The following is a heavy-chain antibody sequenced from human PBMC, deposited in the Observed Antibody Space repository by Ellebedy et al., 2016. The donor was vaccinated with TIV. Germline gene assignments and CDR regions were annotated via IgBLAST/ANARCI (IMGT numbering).Heavy chain of an antibody. J-gene: IGHJ6*02. CDR1: GYTLSSNSY. CDR2: INPSGGST. D-gene: IGHD2-21*02. CDR3: ARLIVVVTAQYYGMDV. Sequence: ASVKVSCKASGYTLSSNSYLNWVRQAPGQGLEWMGMINPSGGSTGYAQIFQGRVTMTRDTSISTAYMELSRLRSDDTAVYYCARLIVVVTAQYYGMDVWGQGTTVTVSS. V-gene: IGHV1-46*01.